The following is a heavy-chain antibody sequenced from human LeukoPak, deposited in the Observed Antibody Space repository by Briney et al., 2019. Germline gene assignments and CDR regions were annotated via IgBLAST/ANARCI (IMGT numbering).Heavy chain of an antibody. CDR3: AREGRENYYGMDV. J-gene: IGHJ6*02. V-gene: IGHV4-59*01. D-gene: IGHD2-15*01. Sequence: PSETLSLTCTVSGGSISSYYWSWIRRPPGKGLEWIGYIYYSGSTNYNPSLKSRVTISVDTSKNQLSLKLSSVTAADTAVYYCAREGRENYYGMDVWGQGTTVTVSS. CDR1: GGSISSYY. CDR2: IYYSGST.